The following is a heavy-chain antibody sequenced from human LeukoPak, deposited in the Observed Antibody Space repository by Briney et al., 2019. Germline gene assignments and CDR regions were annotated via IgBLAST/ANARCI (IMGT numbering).Heavy chain of an antibody. D-gene: IGHD6-19*01. Sequence: ASVKVSCKFSGYSLTELSMHWVRQAPGRGLEWMGGFDPEDGETIYAQKFQGRVTMTEDTSTDTAYMELSSLRSEDTAVYYCATPSGLVLYYFDYWGQGTLVTVSS. J-gene: IGHJ4*02. CDR2: FDPEDGET. CDR3: ATPSGLVLYYFDY. CDR1: GYSLTELS. V-gene: IGHV1-24*01.